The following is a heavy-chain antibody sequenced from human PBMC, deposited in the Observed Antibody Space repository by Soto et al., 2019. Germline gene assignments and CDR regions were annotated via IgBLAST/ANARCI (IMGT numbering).Heavy chain of an antibody. J-gene: IGHJ3*02. V-gene: IGHV3-9*01. CDR3: AKGGGYSGYGSDAFDI. Sequence: SLRRCCAASGFTFEDYAMHWVRQGPGKGLEWVSGISWNSGSIGYADSVKGRFTISRDNAKNSLYLQMNSLRAEDTALYYCAKGGGYSGYGSDAFDIWGQGTMVTVSS. D-gene: IGHD5-12*01. CDR2: ISWNSGSI. CDR1: GFTFEDYA.